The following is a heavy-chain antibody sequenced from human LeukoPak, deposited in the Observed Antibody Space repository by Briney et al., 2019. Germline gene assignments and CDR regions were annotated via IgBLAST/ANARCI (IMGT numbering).Heavy chain of an antibody. V-gene: IGHV3-30*04. CDR2: ISYDGSDK. J-gene: IGHJ4*02. CDR1: GFTFSSYA. D-gene: IGHD5-18*01. Sequence: PGGSLRLSCAASGFTFSSYAMHWVRQAPGKGLEWVAVISYDGSDKYYADSVKGRFTMSRDNSENTLYLQMNSLRAEDTAVYYCAKSWIRVGSFDYWGQGTLVTVSS. CDR3: AKSWIRVGSFDY.